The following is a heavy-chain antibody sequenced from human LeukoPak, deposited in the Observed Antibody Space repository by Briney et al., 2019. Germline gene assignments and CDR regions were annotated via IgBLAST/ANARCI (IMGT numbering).Heavy chain of an antibody. V-gene: IGHV4-34*12. CDR1: GGSFSGYY. D-gene: IGHD3-3*01. Sequence: PSETLSLTCAVYGGSFSGYYWSWICQPPGKGLEWIGEIIDTGSTKYNSSLKSRVTISVDTSKNEFSLNLTSVTAADTAVYYCARGLASGYPPIPFDYWGQGTLVTVSS. CDR3: ARGLASGYPPIPFDY. CDR2: IIDTGST. J-gene: IGHJ4*02.